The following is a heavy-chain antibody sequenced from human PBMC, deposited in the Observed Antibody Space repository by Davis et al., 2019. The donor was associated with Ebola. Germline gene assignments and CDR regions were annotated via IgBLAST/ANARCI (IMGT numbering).Heavy chain of an antibody. V-gene: IGHV4-34*01. CDR2: INHSGST. CDR1: GGSFSGYY. J-gene: IGHJ4*02. CDR3: ARGRVTCTNGVCPYYFDY. Sequence: PSETLSLTCAVYGGSFSGYYWSWIRQPPGKGLEWIGEINHSGSTNYNPSLKSRVTISVDTSKNQFSLKLSSVTAADTAVYYCARGRVTCTNGVCPYYFDYWGQGTLVTVSS. D-gene: IGHD2-8*01.